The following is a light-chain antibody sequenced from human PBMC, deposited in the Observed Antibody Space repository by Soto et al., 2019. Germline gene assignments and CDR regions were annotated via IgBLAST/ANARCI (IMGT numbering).Light chain of an antibody. CDR3: AAWDVSLVV. CDR2: GNN. J-gene: IGLJ2*01. V-gene: IGLV1-40*01. Sequence: QSVLTQPPSVSGAPGQTVTISCTGSTSNIGSGLHVHWYQQLPGTAPTLLIYGNNNRPSGVPDRFSGPKSDTSASLIITGLKAEDEGYYYCAAWDVSLVVFGGGTKLTVL. CDR1: TSNIGSGLH.